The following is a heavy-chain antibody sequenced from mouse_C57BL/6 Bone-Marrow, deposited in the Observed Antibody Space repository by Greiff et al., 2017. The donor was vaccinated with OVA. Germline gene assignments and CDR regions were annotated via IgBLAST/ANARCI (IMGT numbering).Heavy chain of an antibody. CDR3: ANDYDEWAWFAY. J-gene: IGHJ3*01. Sequence: VQLVESGPELVKPGASVKISCKASGYAFSSSWMNWVKQRPGKGLEWIGRIYPGDGDPNYNGKFKGKATLTADKSSSTAYMQLSSLTSEDSAVYFWANDYDEWAWFAYWGQGTLVTVSA. V-gene: IGHV1-82*01. CDR1: GYAFSSSW. CDR2: IYPGDGDP. D-gene: IGHD2-4*01.